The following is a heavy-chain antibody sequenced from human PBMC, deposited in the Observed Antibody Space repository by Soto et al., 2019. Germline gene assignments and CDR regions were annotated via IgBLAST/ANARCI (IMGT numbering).Heavy chain of an antibody. Sequence: GASVKVSCKASGYTFTSYGISWVRQAPGQGLEWMGWISAYNGNTNYAQKLQGRVTMTTDTSTSTAYMELRSLRSDDTAVYYCARDAYYYGSGTRSYYYYYGMDVCGQGRTVTVSS. CDR3: ARDAYYYGSGTRSYYYYYGMDV. CDR2: ISAYNGNT. J-gene: IGHJ6*02. D-gene: IGHD3-10*01. V-gene: IGHV1-18*01. CDR1: GYTFTSYG.